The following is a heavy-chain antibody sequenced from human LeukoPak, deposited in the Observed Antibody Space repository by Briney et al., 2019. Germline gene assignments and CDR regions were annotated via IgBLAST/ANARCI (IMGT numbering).Heavy chain of an antibody. J-gene: IGHJ4*02. V-gene: IGHV4-39*01. Sequence: SETLSLTCTVSGGSISSSYYYWGWIRRPPGKGLEWIGSIYYSGSTYYYPSLKSRVTISIDTSKNQFSLKLSSVTAADTAVYYCARRTGFDSGHYFDYWGQGILVTVSS. CDR3: ARRTGFDSGHYFDY. CDR2: IYYSGST. CDR1: GGSISSSYYY. D-gene: IGHD6-19*01.